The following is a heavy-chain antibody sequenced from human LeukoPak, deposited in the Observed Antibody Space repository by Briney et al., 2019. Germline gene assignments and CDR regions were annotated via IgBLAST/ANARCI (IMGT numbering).Heavy chain of an antibody. V-gene: IGHV1-46*01. CDR1: GYTFTSYY. D-gene: IGHD6-19*01. J-gene: IGHJ6*02. CDR2: INPSGGST. Sequence: ASVKVSCKASGYTFTSYYMHWVRQAPGQGLEWMGIINPSGGSTSYAQKFQGRVTMTRDTSTSTVYMEPSSLRSEDTAVYYCARGGDSSGWTRHYYYGMDVWGQGTTVTVSS. CDR3: ARGGDSSGWTRHYYYGMDV.